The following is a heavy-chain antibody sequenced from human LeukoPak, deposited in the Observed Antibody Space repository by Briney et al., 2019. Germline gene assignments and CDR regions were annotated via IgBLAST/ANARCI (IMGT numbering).Heavy chain of an antibody. Sequence: ASVKVSCKASGGTFSSYAISWVRQAPGQGLEWMGGIIPIFGTANYAQKFQGRVTITADKSTSTAYMELSSLRSEDTAVYYCARGGSSSWYGWGYYYYYMDVWGKGTTVTISS. V-gene: IGHV1-69*06. D-gene: IGHD6-13*01. CDR3: ARGGSSSWYGWGYYYYYMDV. J-gene: IGHJ6*03. CDR1: GGTFSSYA. CDR2: IIPIFGTA.